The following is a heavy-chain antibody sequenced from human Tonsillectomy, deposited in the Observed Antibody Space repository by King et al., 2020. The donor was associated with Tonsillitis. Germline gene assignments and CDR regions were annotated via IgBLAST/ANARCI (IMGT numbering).Heavy chain of an antibody. Sequence: QLVQSGAEVKKPGASVRVSCKASGYIFTDSYIHWVRQAPGQGLEWMGWINPNSGATNYAQKFQGRVTMTRDTSISTAYMELSRLRSDETADDTAMYYCARGDGVIIPYYFRHWGQGTLVTVSS. CDR3: MYYCARGDGVIIPYYFRH. CDR1: GYIFTDSY. V-gene: IGHV1-2*02. D-gene: IGHD2/OR15-2a*01. CDR2: INPNSGAT. J-gene: IGHJ1*01.